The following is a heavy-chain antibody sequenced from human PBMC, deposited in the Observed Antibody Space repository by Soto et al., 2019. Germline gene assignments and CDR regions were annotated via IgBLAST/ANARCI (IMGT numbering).Heavy chain of an antibody. V-gene: IGHV4-31*03. CDR3: ARLDDYIWGSYRSFDY. J-gene: IGHJ4*02. D-gene: IGHD3-16*02. CDR2: IYYSGST. Sequence: SETLSLTCTVSGCSISSGGYYWSWIRQHPGKGLEWIGYIYYSGSTYYNPSLKSRVTISVDTSKNQFSLKLSSVTAADTAVYYCARLDDYIWGSYRSFDYWGLGTLVT. CDR1: GCSISSGGYY.